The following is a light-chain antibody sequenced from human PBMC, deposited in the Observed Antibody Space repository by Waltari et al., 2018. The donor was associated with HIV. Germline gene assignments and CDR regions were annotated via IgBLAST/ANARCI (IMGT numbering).Light chain of an antibody. CDR1: SFNIGSNY. Sequence: QSVLTQPPSASGTPGQRVTISCSGGSFNIGSNYVYWYQQFPGTAPRLLIYRNTLRPAGVPDRSSGSKSATSASLAISGLRSEDEADYFCAAWDDSVSGRVFGGGTKLTVL. J-gene: IGLJ3*02. CDR3: AAWDDSVSGRV. CDR2: RNT. V-gene: IGLV1-47*01.